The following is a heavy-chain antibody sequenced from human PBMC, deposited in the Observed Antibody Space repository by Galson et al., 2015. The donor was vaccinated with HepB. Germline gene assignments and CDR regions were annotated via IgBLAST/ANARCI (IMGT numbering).Heavy chain of an antibody. Sequence: ETLSLTCTVSGGSISSYYWSWIRQPPGKGLEWIGYIYYSGSTNYNPSLKSRVTMSVDTSKNHFSLTLSSVTAADTAVYYCTRGGRYTPRYNYFDPWGQGTLVTVSS. CDR3: TRGGRYTPRYNYFDP. J-gene: IGHJ5*02. CDR1: GGSISSYY. V-gene: IGHV4-59*01. CDR2: IYYSGST. D-gene: IGHD1-26*01.